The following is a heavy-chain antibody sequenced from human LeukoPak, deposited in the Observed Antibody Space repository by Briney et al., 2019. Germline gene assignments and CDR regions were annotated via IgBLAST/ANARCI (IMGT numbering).Heavy chain of an antibody. CDR3: ATGGSWLYYYYYYMDA. V-gene: IGHV3-11*04. D-gene: IGHD6-13*01. CDR2: ISSSGSTI. J-gene: IGHJ6*03. CDR1: GFTFSDYY. Sequence: GGSLRLSCAASGFTFSDYYMSWIRQAPGKGLEWVSYISSSGSTIYYADSVKGRFTISRDNAKNSLYLQMNSLRAEDTAVYYCATGGSWLYYYYYYMDAWGKGTTVTVSS.